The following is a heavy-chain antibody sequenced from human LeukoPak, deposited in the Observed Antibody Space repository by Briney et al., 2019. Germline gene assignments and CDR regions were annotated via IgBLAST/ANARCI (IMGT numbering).Heavy chain of an antibody. CDR2: INWNGGST. Sequence: GGSLRLSCAASGFTCDDYGMSWVRQAPGKGLEWVSGINWNGGSTGYADSVKGRFTISRDNAKNSLYLQMNSLRAEDTALYYCARDPRGPASGSYSEYYFDYWGQGTLVTVSS. J-gene: IGHJ4*02. CDR1: GFTCDDYG. V-gene: IGHV3-20*04. CDR3: ARDPRGPASGSYSEYYFDY. D-gene: IGHD1-26*01.